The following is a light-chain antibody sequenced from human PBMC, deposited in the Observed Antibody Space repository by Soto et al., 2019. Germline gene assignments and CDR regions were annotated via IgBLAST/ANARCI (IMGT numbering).Light chain of an antibody. J-gene: IGLJ2*01. CDR3: AAWDDSLNGQV. CDR2: SNN. CDR1: SSNIGAGYD. Sequence: QSVLTQPPSVSGAPGQRVTISCTGSSSNIGAGYDVHWYQQLPGTAPKLLMYSNNQRPSGVPDRFSGSKSGTSASLAISGLQSEDEADYYCAAWDDSLNGQVFGGGTKLTVL. V-gene: IGLV1-44*01.